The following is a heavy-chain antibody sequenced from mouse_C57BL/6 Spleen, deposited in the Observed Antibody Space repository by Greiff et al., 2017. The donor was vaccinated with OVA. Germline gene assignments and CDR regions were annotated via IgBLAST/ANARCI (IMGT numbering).Heavy chain of an antibody. J-gene: IGHJ4*01. CDR3: ARDSNYFYYAMDY. Sequence: VKLMESGPGILQSSQTLSLTCSFSGFSLSTSGMGVSWIRQPSGKGLEWLAHIYWDDDKRYNPSLKSRLTISKDTSRNQVFLKITSVDTADTATYDCARDSNYFYYAMDYWGQGTSVTVSS. D-gene: IGHD2-5*01. CDR2: IYWDDDK. V-gene: IGHV8-12*01. CDR1: GFSLSTSGMG.